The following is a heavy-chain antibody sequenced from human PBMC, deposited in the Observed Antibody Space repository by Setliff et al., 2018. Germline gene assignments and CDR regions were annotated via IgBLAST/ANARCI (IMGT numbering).Heavy chain of an antibody. Sequence: SGPTLVNPTQTLTLTCTFSGFSLSTSGMCVSWIRQPPGKALEWLARIDWDDDKYYSTSLKTRLTISKDTSKNQVVLTMTNMDPVDTATYYCARIRSAVEPLYHDYGMDVWGQGTTVTVSS. J-gene: IGHJ6*02. V-gene: IGHV2-70*11. CDR1: GFSLSTSGMC. D-gene: IGHD6-25*01. CDR2: IDWDDDK. CDR3: ARIRSAVEPLYHDYGMDV.